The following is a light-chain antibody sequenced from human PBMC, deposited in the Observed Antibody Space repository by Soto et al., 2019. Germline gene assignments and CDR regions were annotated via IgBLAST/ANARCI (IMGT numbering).Light chain of an antibody. Sequence: DIQMTQSPSTLSASVGDRVTITCRSSQRISSWLAWYQQKPGKAPKLLIYDASSLESGVPSRFSGSGSGTEFTLTISSLQPDDCATYYFQQYNSYLYTFGQGTKLEIK. CDR1: QRISSW. CDR3: QQYNSYLYT. J-gene: IGKJ2*01. CDR2: DAS. V-gene: IGKV1-5*01.